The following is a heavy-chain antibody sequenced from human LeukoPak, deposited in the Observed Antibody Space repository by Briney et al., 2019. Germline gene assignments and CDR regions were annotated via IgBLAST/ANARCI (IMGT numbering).Heavy chain of an antibody. D-gene: IGHD2-2*01. V-gene: IGHV3-53*05. CDR1: GFTVSSNY. CDR3: AKANIVVVPAAAEGYYYYMDV. Sequence: PGGSLRLSCAASGFTVSSNYMSWVRQAPGKGLEWVSVIYSGGSTYYADSVKGRFTISRDNSKNTLYLQMNSLRAEDTAVYYCAKANIVVVPAAAEGYYYYMDVWGKGTTVTVSS. CDR2: IYSGGST. J-gene: IGHJ6*03.